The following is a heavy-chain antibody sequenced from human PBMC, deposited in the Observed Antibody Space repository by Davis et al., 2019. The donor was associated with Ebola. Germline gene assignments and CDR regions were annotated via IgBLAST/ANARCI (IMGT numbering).Heavy chain of an antibody. V-gene: IGHV4-39*07. CDR3: ARSITIFGVVTSGFQH. J-gene: IGHJ1*01. CDR1: GGSISSSSYY. D-gene: IGHD3-3*01. Sequence: MPSETLSLTCTVSGGSISSSSYYWGWIRQPPGKGLEWIGSIYHSGSTYYSPSLKSRVTISLDTSKNQISLKLSSVTAADTAVYYCARSITIFGVVTSGFQHWGQGTLVTVSS. CDR2: IYHSGST.